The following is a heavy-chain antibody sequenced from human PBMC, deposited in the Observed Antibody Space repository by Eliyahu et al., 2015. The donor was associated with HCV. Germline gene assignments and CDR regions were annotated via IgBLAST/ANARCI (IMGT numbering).Heavy chain of an antibody. D-gene: IGHD2-2*01. CDR3: ARSSLDVVVPAAQDY. V-gene: IGHV4-39*01. CDR2: IYYSGST. CDR1: GGSISSSSYY. J-gene: IGHJ4*02. Sequence: QLQESGPGLVKPSETLSLTCTVSGGSISSSSYYWGWIRQPPGKGLEWIGSIYYSGSTYYNPSLKSRVHQTRDTSKNQFSLKLSSVTAADTAVYYCARSSLDVVVPAAQDYWGQGTLVTVSS.